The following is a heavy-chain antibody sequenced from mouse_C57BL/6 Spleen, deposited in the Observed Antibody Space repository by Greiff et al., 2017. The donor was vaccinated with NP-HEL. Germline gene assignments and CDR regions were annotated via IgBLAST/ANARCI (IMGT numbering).Heavy chain of an antibody. J-gene: IGHJ2*01. CDR3: ARENYGSSYTFDY. CDR1: GFTFSDYG. V-gene: IGHV5-17*01. Sequence: EVKVVESGGGLVKPGGSLKLSCAASGFTFSDYGMHWVRQSPEKGLEWVAYISSGSSTIYYADTVKGRFTISRDNAKNTLFLQMTSLRSEDTAMYYCARENYGSSYTFDYWGQGTTLTVSS. CDR2: ISSGSSTI. D-gene: IGHD1-1*01.